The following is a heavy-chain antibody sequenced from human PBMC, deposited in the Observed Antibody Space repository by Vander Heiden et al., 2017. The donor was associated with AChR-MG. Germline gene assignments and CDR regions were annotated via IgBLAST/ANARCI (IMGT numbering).Heavy chain of an antibody. D-gene: IGHD2-15*01. CDR1: GYTFTSYD. CDR3: ARGLPWGYCSGGSCYSEY. Sequence: QVQLVQSGAEVKKPGASVKVSCKASGYTFTSYDINWVRQATGQGLEWMGWMNPNSGNTGYAQKFQGRVTMTRNTSISTAYMELSSLRSEDTAVYYCARGLPWGYCSGGSCYSEYWGQGTLVTVSS. V-gene: IGHV1-8*01. CDR2: MNPNSGNT. J-gene: IGHJ4*02.